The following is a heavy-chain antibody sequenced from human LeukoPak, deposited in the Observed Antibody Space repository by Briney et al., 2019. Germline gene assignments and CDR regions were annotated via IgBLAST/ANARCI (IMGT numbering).Heavy chain of an antibody. Sequence: SLELSCAPSGFSFGDYAMHRVRQAPGHGHEWVSGISWNSGSIGYADSVKGRFTIARENAKNSLYLQMNSLRAEDTALYHCVEDTEGYFDYWGQGTLVTV. CDR3: VEDTEGYFDY. CDR2: ISWNSGSI. J-gene: IGHJ4*02. CDR1: GFSFGDYA. V-gene: IGHV3-9*01.